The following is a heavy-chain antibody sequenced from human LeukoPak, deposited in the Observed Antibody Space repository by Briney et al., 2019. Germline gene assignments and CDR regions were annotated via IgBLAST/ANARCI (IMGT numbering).Heavy chain of an antibody. V-gene: IGHV4-39*01. CDR2: IYYSGST. Sequence: PSETLSLTCTVSGGSISSSSYSWGWIRQPPGKGLEWIGSIYYSGSTYYNPSLKSRVTISVDTSKNQFSLKLSSVTAADTAVYYCARAPTIFGVVIDGMDVWGQGTTVTVSS. J-gene: IGHJ6*02. CDR1: GGSISSSSYS. CDR3: ARAPTIFGVVIDGMDV. D-gene: IGHD3-3*01.